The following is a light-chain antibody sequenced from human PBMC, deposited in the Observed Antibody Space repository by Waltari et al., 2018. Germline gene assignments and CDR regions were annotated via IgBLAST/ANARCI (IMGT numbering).Light chain of an antibody. J-gene: IGLJ2*01. V-gene: IGLV3-1*01. CDR2: ENR. CDR3: QTWDRRIPI. CDR1: HLGVKF. Sequence: SYELTQYPSVSVSPGLTATLPCPGDHLGVKFVSWYQQKPGQSPILVIFENRRRPLVVPERFSGSNSGNTATLTISGTQTLDEADYYCQTWDRRIPIFGGGTKLTVL.